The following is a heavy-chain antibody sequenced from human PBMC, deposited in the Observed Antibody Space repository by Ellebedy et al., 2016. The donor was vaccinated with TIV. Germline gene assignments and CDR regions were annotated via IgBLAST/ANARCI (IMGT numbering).Heavy chain of an antibody. CDR3: ARADFLSGYSPTQNWLDP. D-gene: IGHD5-12*01. CDR1: GTAISEFY. V-gene: IGHV4-59*01. J-gene: IGHJ5*02. CDR2: ISYSGTP. Sequence: GSLRLSXSVSGTAISEFYWAWIRQSPGRGLEWIGYISYSGTPTYGPSLQGRVSFSADRSKNQLSLRLRSVTAADTAVYYCARADFLSGYSPTQNWLDPWGQGTPVTVSS.